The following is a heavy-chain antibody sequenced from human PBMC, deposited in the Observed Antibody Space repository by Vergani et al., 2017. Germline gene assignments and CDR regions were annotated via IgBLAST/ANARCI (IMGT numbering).Heavy chain of an antibody. CDR1: GYTLTELS. J-gene: IGHJ6*03. D-gene: IGHD3-22*01. CDR2: IIPILGIA. V-gene: IGHV1-69*04. CDR3: ARDGHDSSGYGSYYYYYMDV. Sequence: QVQLVQSGAEVQKPGASVKVSCKVSGYTLTELSMHWVRQAPGKGLEWMGRIIPILGIANYAQKFQGRVTITADKSTSTAYMGLSSLRSEDTAVYYCARDGHDSSGYGSYYYYYMDVWGKGTTVTVSS.